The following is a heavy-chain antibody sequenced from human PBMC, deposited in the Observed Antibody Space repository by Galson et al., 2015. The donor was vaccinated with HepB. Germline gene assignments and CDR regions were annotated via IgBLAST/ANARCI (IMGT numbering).Heavy chain of an antibody. J-gene: IGHJ4*02. CDR3: ARGGYYYGSGSYFDY. V-gene: IGHV3-66*01. CDR1: GFTVSSNY. Sequence: SLRLSCAASGFTVSSNYMSWVRQAPGKGLEWVSVIYSGGSTYYADSVKGRFTISRDNSKNTLYLQMNSLRAEDTAVYYCARGGYYYGSGSYFDYWGQGTLVTVSS. CDR2: IYSGGST. D-gene: IGHD3-10*01.